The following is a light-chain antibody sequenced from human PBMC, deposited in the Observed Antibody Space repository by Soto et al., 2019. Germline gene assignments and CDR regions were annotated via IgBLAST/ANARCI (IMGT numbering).Light chain of an antibody. J-gene: IGKJ1*01. V-gene: IGKV1-6*01. CDR3: LQDYNSPRT. CDR1: QGIRND. CDR2: AAS. Sequence: AIQMTQSPSSLSASVGDRVTITCRASQGIRNDLGWYQQKPGKAPKLLIYAASSLQSGGPSRFSGSGSGTDFTPTISSLQPEDFANYYCLQDYNSPRTFGQGTKVEIK.